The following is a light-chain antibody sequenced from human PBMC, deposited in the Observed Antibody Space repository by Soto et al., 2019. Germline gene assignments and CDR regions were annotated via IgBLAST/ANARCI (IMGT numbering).Light chain of an antibody. V-gene: IGKV3-11*01. CDR1: QILTNY. Sequence: EIVLTQSPATLSLSPGERATLSCRASQILTNYLNWYQQKPGQAPRLLIYEVSKRATGIPARFSGSGSGTDFTLTISSLEPEDFATFYCQQYSTFPRTFGQGTKVEI. CDR2: EVS. CDR3: QQYSTFPRT. J-gene: IGKJ1*01.